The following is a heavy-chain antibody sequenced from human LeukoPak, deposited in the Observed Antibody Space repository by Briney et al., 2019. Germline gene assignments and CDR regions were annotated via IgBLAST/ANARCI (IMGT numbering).Heavy chain of an antibody. J-gene: IGHJ4*02. CDR3: AKERDSSGRNYFDY. V-gene: IGHV3-23*01. CDR1: GFTFSSYE. Sequence: GGSLRLSCAGSGFTFSSYEMNWVRQAPGKGLEWVSAISGSGGSTYYADSVKGRFTISRDNSKNTLYLQMNSLRAEDTAVYYCAKERDSSGRNYFDYWGQGTLVTVSS. D-gene: IGHD3-22*01. CDR2: ISGSGGST.